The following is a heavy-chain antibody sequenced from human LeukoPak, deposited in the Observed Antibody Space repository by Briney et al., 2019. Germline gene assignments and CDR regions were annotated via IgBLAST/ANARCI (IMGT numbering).Heavy chain of an antibody. CDR1: GYTFTSYG. Sequence: ASVKLSCKASGYTFTSYGVSWVRQAPGQGLEWLGWISAYNGDTNYAQNFQGRVTMTTDASTSTAYMELRSLRSDDTAVYYCARVTGTMYGLSVSSRPFDYWGQGTLVTVSS. J-gene: IGHJ4*02. CDR3: ARVTGTMYGLSVSSRPFDY. V-gene: IGHV1-18*01. CDR2: ISAYNGDT. D-gene: IGHD1/OR15-1a*01.